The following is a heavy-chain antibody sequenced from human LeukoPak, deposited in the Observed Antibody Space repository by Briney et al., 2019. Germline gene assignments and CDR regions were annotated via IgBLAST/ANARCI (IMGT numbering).Heavy chain of an antibody. D-gene: IGHD2-15*01. CDR3: VGSGAKYFDY. Sequence: PSETLSLTCAVYGGSFRGYYWSWIRQPPGKGLEWIGEINHSGSTNYNPSLKSRVTISVDTSKNQFSLKLSSVTAADTAVYYCVGSGAKYFDYWGQGTLVTVSS. J-gene: IGHJ4*02. CDR2: INHSGST. V-gene: IGHV4-34*01. CDR1: GGSFRGYY.